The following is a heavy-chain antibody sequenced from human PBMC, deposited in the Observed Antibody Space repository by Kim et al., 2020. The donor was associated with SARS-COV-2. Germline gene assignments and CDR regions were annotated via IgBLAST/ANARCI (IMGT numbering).Heavy chain of an antibody. CDR3: TRGTRYYSYYGVDG. D-gene: IGHD2-21*01. CDR1: GFTFGDYT. Sequence: GGSLRLSCTASGFTFGDYTTSWFRQAQGKGLEWVGFIRSEIYGGTTEYAASGKGRFTISSDDPKTIPSLQMNSLKTEDTAVDYCTRGTRYYSYYGVDGWG. CDR2: IRSEIYGGTT. V-gene: IGHV3-49*03. J-gene: IGHJ6*01.